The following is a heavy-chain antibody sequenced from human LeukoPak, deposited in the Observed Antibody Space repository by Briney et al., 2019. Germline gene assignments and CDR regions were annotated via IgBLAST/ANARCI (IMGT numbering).Heavy chain of an antibody. CDR2: INPNSGGT. D-gene: IGHD1-14*01. J-gene: IGHJ3*02. Sequence: GASVKVSCKASGYTFTGYYMHWVRQAPGQGLEWMGWINPNSGGTNYAQKFQGRVAMTRDTSISTAYMELSRLRSDDTAVYYCAGDPGIPSDAFDIWGQGTMVTVSS. V-gene: IGHV1-2*02. CDR3: AGDPGIPSDAFDI. CDR1: GYTFTGYY.